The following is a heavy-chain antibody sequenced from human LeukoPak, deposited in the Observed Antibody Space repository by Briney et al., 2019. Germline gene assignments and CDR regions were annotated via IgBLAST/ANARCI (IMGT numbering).Heavy chain of an antibody. CDR3: AREIAAAYDAFDI. CDR2: ISTSGSTI. D-gene: IGHD6-13*01. V-gene: IGHV3-48*03. CDR1: GFKFSDYE. Sequence: GGSLRLSCAASGFKFSDYEMNWVRQAPGKGLEWVSYISTSGSTIFNADAMKGRFTISRDNAKNSLYLQMNSLRAEDTAVYYCAREIAAAYDAFDIWGQGTMVTVSS. J-gene: IGHJ3*02.